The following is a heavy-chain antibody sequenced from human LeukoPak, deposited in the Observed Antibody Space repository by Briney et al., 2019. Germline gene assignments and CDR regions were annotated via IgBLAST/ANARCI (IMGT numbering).Heavy chain of an antibody. CDR1: GYTFSDYY. V-gene: IGHV1-2*02. CDR2: INPNSGGT. Sequence: ASVKVSCKASGYTFSDYYIHWVRQAPGQGLEWMGWINPNSGGTNYAQKLQGRVTMTSDTAISTAYMELSRLRSDDTAVYSCARSLAGSYSFDYWGQGTLVTVSS. J-gene: IGHJ4*02. CDR3: ARSLAGSYSFDY. D-gene: IGHD1-26*01.